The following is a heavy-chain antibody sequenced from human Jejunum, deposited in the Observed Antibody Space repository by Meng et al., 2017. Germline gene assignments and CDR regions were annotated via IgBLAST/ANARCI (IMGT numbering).Heavy chain of an antibody. CDR1: EFTFSNYE. Sequence: GESLKISCETSEFTFSNYEMNWVRQAPGKGPEWVSYIDKTGERMEYADSVRGRFTISRDNARNSLYLQMNSLRVDDTGVYYCARDPYSGFRFDFWGQGAQVTVSS. V-gene: IGHV3-48*03. CDR3: ARDPYSGFRFDF. J-gene: IGHJ4*02. D-gene: IGHD5-12*01. CDR2: IDKTGERM.